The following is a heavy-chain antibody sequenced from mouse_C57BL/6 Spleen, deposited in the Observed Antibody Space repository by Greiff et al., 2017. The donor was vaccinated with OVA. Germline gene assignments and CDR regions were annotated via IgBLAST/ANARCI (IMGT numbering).Heavy chain of an antibody. D-gene: IGHD2-5*01. J-gene: IGHJ2*01. Sequence: QVQLQQPGAELVKPGASVKVSCKASGYTFTSYWMHWVKQRPGQGLEWIGRIHPSDSDTNYNQKFTGKATLTVDTSSSTAYMQLSSLTSEDSAVYYCAMAEDSNYEVDYWGQGTTLTVSS. CDR3: AMAEDSNYEVDY. CDR1: GYTFTSYW. V-gene: IGHV1-74*01. CDR2: IHPSDSDT.